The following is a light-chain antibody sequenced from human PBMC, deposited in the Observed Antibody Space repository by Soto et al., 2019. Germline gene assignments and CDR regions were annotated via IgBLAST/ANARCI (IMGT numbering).Light chain of an antibody. CDR2: GNS. V-gene: IGLV1-40*01. J-gene: IGLJ3*02. CDR3: QSYGSSLSAL. CDR1: SSNIGAGYD. Sequence: QSVLTQPPSVSGAPGQRVTISCTGSSSNIGAGYDVHWYQQLPGTAPKPLIYGNSNRPSGVPDRFAGSKSVTSASLPITGLQAEDEADYYCQSYGSSLSALFGGGTKLTLL.